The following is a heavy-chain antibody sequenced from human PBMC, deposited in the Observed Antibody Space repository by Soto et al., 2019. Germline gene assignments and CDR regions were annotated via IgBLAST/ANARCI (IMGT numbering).Heavy chain of an antibody. CDR1: GGSISSSNW. V-gene: IGHV4-4*02. D-gene: IGHD3-9*01. CDR3: ARLEGLATISYYFDF. J-gene: IGHJ4*02. CDR2: IYHSGST. Sequence: PSETLSLTCAVSGGSISSSNWWSWVRQPPGKGLEWIGGIYHSGSTNYNPSLKSRVTISVDKSKSQFSLKLNSVTAADSAVYFCARLEGLATISYYFDFWGPGALVTVSS.